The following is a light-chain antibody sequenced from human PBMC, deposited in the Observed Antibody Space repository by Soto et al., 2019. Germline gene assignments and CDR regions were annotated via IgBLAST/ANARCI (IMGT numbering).Light chain of an antibody. V-gene: IGKV3-11*01. CDR3: QQRGSWPLT. J-gene: IGKJ4*01. CDR1: QSVSSY. Sequence: EIVLTQSPATLSLSPGERATLSCRASQSVSSYVAWYQQKPGQAPRLLIFDASNRATGIPTRFSGSGSGTDFTLTISSLEPEDCAVYYCQQRGSWPLTFGGGTKVDIK. CDR2: DAS.